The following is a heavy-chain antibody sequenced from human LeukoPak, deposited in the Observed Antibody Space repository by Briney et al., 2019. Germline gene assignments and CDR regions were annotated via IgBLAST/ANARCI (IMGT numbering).Heavy chain of an antibody. CDR1: RITFRSSS. CDR2: IRFDGSTK. J-gene: IGHJ4*02. Sequence: GGSLRLSCVAYRITFRSSSMHWVRQAPGKGLEWLAFIRFDGSTKYYADSVKGRFTVSRDNSKSTLYLQMNSLRAEDTAVYYCAQPDFWGQGTLVTVSS. V-gene: IGHV3-30*02. CDR3: AQPDF.